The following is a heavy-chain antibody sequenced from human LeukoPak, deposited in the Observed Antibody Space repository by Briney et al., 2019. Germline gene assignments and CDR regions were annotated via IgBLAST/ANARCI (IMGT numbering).Heavy chain of an antibody. CDR3: ARVWSQTYDSSGPLGY. V-gene: IGHV3-74*01. CDR1: GFTFSSYW. J-gene: IGHJ4*02. D-gene: IGHD3-22*01. Sequence: GGSLRLSCAASGFTFSSYWMHWVRQAPGKGLVWVSRINSDGSSTSYADSVKGRFTISRDNSKNTLYLQMNSLRAEDTAVYYCARVWSQTYDSSGPLGYWGQGTLVTVSS. CDR2: INSDGSST.